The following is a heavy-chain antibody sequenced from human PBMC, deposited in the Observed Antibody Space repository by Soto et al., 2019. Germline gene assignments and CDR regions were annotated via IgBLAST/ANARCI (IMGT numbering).Heavy chain of an antibody. D-gene: IGHD3-22*01. Sequence: SETLSLTCTVSGGSISSYYWSWIRQPPGKGLEWIGYIYYSGSTNYNPSLKGRVTISVDTSKNQFSLKLSSVTAADTAVYYCTTDPVTMIVVVPSPGWGQGTLVTVPS. CDR2: IYYSGST. CDR3: TTDPVTMIVVVPSPG. CDR1: GGSISSYY. V-gene: IGHV4-59*12. J-gene: IGHJ4*02.